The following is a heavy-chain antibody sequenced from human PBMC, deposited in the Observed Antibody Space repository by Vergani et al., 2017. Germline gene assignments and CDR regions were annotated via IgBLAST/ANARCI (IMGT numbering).Heavy chain of an antibody. CDR1: GGSISSSY. CDR2: IYYSGST. Sequence: QLQLQESGPGLVKPSETLSLTCTVSGGSISSSYWSWIRQPPGKGLEWIGYIYYSGSTNSNPSLKRRVTISVDTSKNQFALKLSSVTAADTAVYYCASGATGYSSSWYYYDYYMDVWGKGTTVTVSS. V-gene: IGHV4-59*01. D-gene: IGHD6-13*01. J-gene: IGHJ6*03. CDR3: ASGATGYSSSWYYYDYYMDV.